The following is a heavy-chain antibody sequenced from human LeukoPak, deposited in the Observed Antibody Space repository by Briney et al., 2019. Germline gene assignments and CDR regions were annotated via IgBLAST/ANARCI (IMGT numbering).Heavy chain of an antibody. CDR1: GGSISSSSYY. D-gene: IGHD3-10*01. V-gene: IGHV4-39*01. J-gene: IGHJ4*02. CDR2: IYYSGST. CDR3: APIWFGEVDFDY. Sequence: SETLSLTCTVSGGSISSSSYYWGWIRQPPGKGLEWIGSIYYSGSTCYNPSLKSRVTISVDTSKNQFSLKLSSVTAADTAVYYCAPIWFGEVDFDYWGQGTLVTVSS.